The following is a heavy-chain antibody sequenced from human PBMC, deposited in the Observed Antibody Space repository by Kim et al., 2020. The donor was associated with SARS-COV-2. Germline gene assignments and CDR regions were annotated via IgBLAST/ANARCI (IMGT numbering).Heavy chain of an antibody. J-gene: IGHJ4*02. V-gene: IGHV4-34*01. CDR3: ARGSPQIDY. Sequence: GSTNYNPSLKSRVTISVDTSKNQFSLKLSSVTAADTAVYYCARGSPQIDYWGQGTLVTVSS. CDR2: GST.